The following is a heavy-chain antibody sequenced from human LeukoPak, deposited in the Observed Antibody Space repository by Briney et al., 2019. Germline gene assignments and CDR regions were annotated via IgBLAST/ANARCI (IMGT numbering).Heavy chain of an antibody. CDR2: MNPNSGNT. Sequence: ASVKVSCKASGYTFTSYDINWVRQATGQGLEWMGWMNPNSGNTGYAQKFQGRVTITRNTSISTAYMELSSLRSEDTAVYYCARDQIAVAGTYYYYYYGMDVWGQGTTVTVSS. V-gene: IGHV1-8*01. CDR1: GYTFTSYD. D-gene: IGHD6-19*01. CDR3: ARDQIAVAGTYYYYYYGMDV. J-gene: IGHJ6*02.